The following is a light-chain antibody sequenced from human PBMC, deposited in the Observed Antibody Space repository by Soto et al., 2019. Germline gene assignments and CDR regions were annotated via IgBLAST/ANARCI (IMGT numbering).Light chain of an antibody. CDR2: EDN. Sequence: NFMLTQPHSVAESPGKTVTISCTRSSGSFASNYVQWYQQRPGSAPTTVIDEDNQRPSGVPDRFSGSIDSSSISASLTSSGLRAEDEADYYCQSYAKAPGDVFGGGTQLTFL. J-gene: IGLJ7*01. V-gene: IGLV6-57*03. CDR3: QSYAKAPGDV. CDR1: SGSFASNY.